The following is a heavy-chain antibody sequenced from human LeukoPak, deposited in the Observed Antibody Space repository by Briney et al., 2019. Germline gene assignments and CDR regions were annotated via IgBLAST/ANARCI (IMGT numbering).Heavy chain of an antibody. CDR1: GGSISSYY. J-gene: IGHJ4*02. CDR3: ARHQGGYKVHFDY. Sequence: SETLSLTCTVSGGSISSYYWSWIRQPPGKGLEWIGYIYYSGSTNYNPSLKSRVTISVDTSKNQFSLKLSSVTAADTAVYYCARHQGGYKVHFDYWGQGTLVTVSS. V-gene: IGHV4-59*08. D-gene: IGHD5-18*01. CDR2: IYYSGST.